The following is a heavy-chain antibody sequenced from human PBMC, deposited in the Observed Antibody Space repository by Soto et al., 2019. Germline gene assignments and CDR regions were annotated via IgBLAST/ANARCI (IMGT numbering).Heavy chain of an antibody. CDR1: GYTFTSYD. Sequence: ASVKVSCKASGYTFTSYDINWVRQATGQGLEWMGWMNPNSGNTGYAQKFQGRVTMTRNTSISTAYMELSSLRSEDTAVYYYARGRYQAYYYYYYMDVWGKGTTVTVSS. CDR3: ARGRYQAYYYYYYMDV. J-gene: IGHJ6*03. D-gene: IGHD1-26*01. V-gene: IGHV1-8*01. CDR2: MNPNSGNT.